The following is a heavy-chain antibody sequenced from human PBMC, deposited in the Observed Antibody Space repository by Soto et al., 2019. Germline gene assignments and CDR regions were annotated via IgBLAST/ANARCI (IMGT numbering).Heavy chain of an antibody. J-gene: IGHJ6*02. CDR1: GGSISSSNW. Sequence: PSETLSLTCAVSGGSISSSNWWSWVRQPPGKGLEWIGEIYHSGSTNYNPSLKSRVTISVDKSKNQFSLKLSSVTAADTAVYYCARVRGRDTAMGDYYYYGMDVWGQGTTVTVSS. D-gene: IGHD5-18*01. CDR3: ARVRGRDTAMGDYYYYGMDV. CDR2: IYHSGST. V-gene: IGHV4-4*02.